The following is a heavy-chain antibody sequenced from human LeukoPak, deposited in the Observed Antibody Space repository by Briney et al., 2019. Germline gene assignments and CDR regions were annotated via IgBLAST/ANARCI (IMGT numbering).Heavy chain of an antibody. CDR1: GYTFTGYY. CDR3: ARGGRIVVVPAATIY. D-gene: IGHD2-2*01. Sequence: ASVKVSCTASGYTFTGYYMHWVRQAPGQGLEWMGWINPNSGGTNYAQKFQGRVTMTRDTSLSTAHMELSRLRSDDTAVYYCARGGRIVVVPAATIYWGQGTLVTVSS. CDR2: INPNSGGT. J-gene: IGHJ4*02. V-gene: IGHV1-2*02.